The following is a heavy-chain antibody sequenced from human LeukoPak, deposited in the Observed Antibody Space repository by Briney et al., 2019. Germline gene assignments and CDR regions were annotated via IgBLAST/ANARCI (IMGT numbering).Heavy chain of an antibody. J-gene: IGHJ4*02. CDR2: ISGSADGT. Sequence: TGGSLRLSCVASGFTFGSYAMSWVRQAPGKGLEWVSLISGSADGTHYRDSAKGRFTISRDNSKNTLYLQMNSLRAEDTAVYYCAKGIGGTLFDSWGQGTLVTVSS. V-gene: IGHV3-23*01. CDR1: GFTFGSYA. D-gene: IGHD4-23*01. CDR3: AKGIGGTLFDS.